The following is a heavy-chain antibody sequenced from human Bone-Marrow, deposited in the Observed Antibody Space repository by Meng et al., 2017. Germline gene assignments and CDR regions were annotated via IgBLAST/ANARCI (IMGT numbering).Heavy chain of an antibody. CDR2: INHSGS. V-gene: IGHV4-34*01. Sequence: QVQLQQWGAGLFKPSEALSLTCVVYGGSCSGYYWSWIRQPPGRGLEWIGEINHSGSKSRVTISVDTSKNQFSLKLSSVTAADTAVYYCARHFSGGRYLQLDSWGQGTLVTVSS. CDR3: ARHFSGGRYLQLDS. CDR1: GGSCSGYY. J-gene: IGHJ4*02. D-gene: IGHD5-24*01.